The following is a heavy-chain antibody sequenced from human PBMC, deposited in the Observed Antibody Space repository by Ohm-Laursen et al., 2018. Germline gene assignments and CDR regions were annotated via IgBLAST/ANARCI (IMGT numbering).Heavy chain of an antibody. Sequence: SLRLSCAASGFTFSSYSMNWVRQAPGKGLEWVAAMSFLGSSKYYADSVKGRFTISRDNSKNTLFLQMNNLRSEDTAVYYCARRGKTGTTPLFDYWGQGTLVTVSS. J-gene: IGHJ4*02. CDR3: ARRGKTGTTPLFDY. D-gene: IGHD1-7*01. CDR1: GFTFSSYS. CDR2: MSFLGSSK. V-gene: IGHV3-30*03.